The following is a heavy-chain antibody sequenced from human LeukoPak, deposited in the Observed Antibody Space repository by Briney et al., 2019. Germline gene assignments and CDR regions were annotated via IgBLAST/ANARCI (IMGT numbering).Heavy chain of an antibody. V-gene: IGHV4-59*01. D-gene: IGHD2-21*01. CDR1: GGSISSYY. Sequence: NASETLSLTCTVSGGSISSYYGNWIRQPPGKGLEWIGYIYYSGSTNYNPSLKSRATISVDTSKNQFSLKLSSVTAADTAVYYCARGVVIAPQTFDYWGQGTLVTVSS. CDR3: ARGVVIAPQTFDY. CDR2: IYYSGST. J-gene: IGHJ4*02.